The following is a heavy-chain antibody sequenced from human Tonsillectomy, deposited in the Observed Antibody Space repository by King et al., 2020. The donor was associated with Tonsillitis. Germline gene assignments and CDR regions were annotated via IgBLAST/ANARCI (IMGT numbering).Heavy chain of an antibody. V-gene: IGHV3-23*03. D-gene: IGHD3-10*01. CDR3: AKDTLFSTLWFGDFDMDV. J-gene: IGHJ6*02. Sequence: VQLVESGGGLVQPGGSLRLSCAASGFTFSSYAMSWVRQAPGKGLEWVSVIYSGGSSTYYADSVKGRFTISRDNSKNTLYLQMNSLRAEDTAVYYCAKDTLFSTLWFGDFDMDVWGQGTTVTVSS. CDR1: GFTFSSYA. CDR2: IYSGGSST.